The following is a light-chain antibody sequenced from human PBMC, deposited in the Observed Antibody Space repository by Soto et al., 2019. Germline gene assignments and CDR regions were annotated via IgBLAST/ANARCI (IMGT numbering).Light chain of an antibody. CDR3: SSYAGSSTFVV. CDR1: SSDVGSYNL. CDR2: EVS. J-gene: IGLJ2*01. V-gene: IGLV2-23*02. Sequence: QSALTQPASVSGSPGQSITISCTGTSSDVGSYNLVSWYQQHPGKAPKLMIYEVSKRPSGVSNRFSGSKSGNTPSLTISGLQAADEADYYCSSYAGSSTFVVFGGVTEVTV.